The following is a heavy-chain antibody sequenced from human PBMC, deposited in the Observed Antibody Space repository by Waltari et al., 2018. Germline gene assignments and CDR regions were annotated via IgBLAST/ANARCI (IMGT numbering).Heavy chain of an antibody. Sequence: EVQLVQSGAEVKKPGATVKISCKASGYTFTDYYMHWVQQAPGKGLEWMGRVDPEDVETIYAEKFQGRVTITADTSTDTAYMELSSLRSEDTAVYYCAKGYSYGYVSSRHPSWGQGTLVTVSS. V-gene: IGHV1-69-2*01. J-gene: IGHJ4*02. CDR3: AKGYSYGYVSSRHPS. CDR1: GYTFTDYY. D-gene: IGHD5-18*01. CDR2: VDPEDVET.